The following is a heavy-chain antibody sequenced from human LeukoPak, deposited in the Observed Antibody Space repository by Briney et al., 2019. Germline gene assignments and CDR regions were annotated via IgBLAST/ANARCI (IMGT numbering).Heavy chain of an antibody. CDR2: ISYDGSNK. Sequence: GGSLRLSCAASGFTISSYAMHWVRQAPGKGLEWVAVISYDGSNKYYADSVKGRFTISRDNSKNTLYLQMNSLRAEDTAVYYCARGDSSGWYYFDYWGQGTLVTVSS. D-gene: IGHD6-19*01. CDR1: GFTISSYA. J-gene: IGHJ4*02. CDR3: ARGDSSGWYYFDY. V-gene: IGHV3-30-3*01.